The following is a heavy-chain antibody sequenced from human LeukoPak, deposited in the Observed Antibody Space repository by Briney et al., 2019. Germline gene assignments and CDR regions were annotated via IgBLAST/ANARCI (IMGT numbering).Heavy chain of an antibody. J-gene: IGHJ4*02. D-gene: IGHD5-24*01. CDR1: EFTFSSYA. CDR2: ISGSGSST. CDR3: AKRDGYNSNPLKD. V-gene: IGHV3-23*01. Sequence: GGSLRLSCAASEFTFSSYAMSWVRQAPGKGLEWVSAISGSGSSTYYADSVKGRFTISRDNSRNTLYLQMNSLRAEDTALYYCAKRDGYNSNPLKDWGQGTLVTVSS.